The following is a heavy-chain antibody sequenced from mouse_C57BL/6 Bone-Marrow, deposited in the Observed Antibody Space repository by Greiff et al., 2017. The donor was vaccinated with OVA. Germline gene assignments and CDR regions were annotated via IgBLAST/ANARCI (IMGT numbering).Heavy chain of an antibody. Sequence: EVKLVESGEGLVKPGGSLKLSCAASGFTFSSYAMSWVRQTPEKRLEWVAYISSGGDYIYYADTVKGRFTISRDNARNTLYLQMSSLKSEDTAMYYCTRDEGDYDVSRYYAMDYWGQGTSVTVSS. CDR2: ISSGGDYI. J-gene: IGHJ4*01. D-gene: IGHD2-4*01. CDR3: TRDEGDYDVSRYYAMDY. V-gene: IGHV5-9-1*02. CDR1: GFTFSSYA.